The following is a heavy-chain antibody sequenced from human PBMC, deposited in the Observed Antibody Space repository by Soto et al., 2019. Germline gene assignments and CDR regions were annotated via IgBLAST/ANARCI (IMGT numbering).Heavy chain of an antibody. Sequence: GGSLRLSCAASGFTFSDYWMNWVRQAPGKGLEWVASIKYDGAEKSYVDSVKGRFTISRDNPKNSVYLQMASLRAEDTAVYYCARDGVAPGLYFDHWGQGT. CDR1: GFTFSDYW. D-gene: IGHD3-10*01. CDR3: ARDGVAPGLYFDH. CDR2: IKYDGAEK. J-gene: IGHJ4*02. V-gene: IGHV3-7*05.